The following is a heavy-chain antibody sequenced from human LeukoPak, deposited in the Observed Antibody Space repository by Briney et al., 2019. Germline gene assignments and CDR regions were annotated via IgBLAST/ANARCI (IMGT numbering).Heavy chain of an antibody. V-gene: IGHV4-34*01. CDR1: GGSFSGFY. Sequence: SETLSLTCAVYGGSFSGFYWSWIRQPPGKGLEWIGEINHSGSTNYNPSLKSRVTISVDTSKNQFSLKVSSVTAADTVVYYCARKGPLRDNIPFMDVWGKGTTVTVSS. D-gene: IGHD4-17*01. CDR2: INHSGST. CDR3: ARKGPLRDNIPFMDV. J-gene: IGHJ6*03.